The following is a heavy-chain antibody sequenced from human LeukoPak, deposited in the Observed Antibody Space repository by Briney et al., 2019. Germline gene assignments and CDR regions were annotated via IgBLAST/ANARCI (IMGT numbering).Heavy chain of an antibody. D-gene: IGHD4-11*01. V-gene: IGHV1-69*06. CDR3: AKASSRRLMTTVAAEYFQH. CDR2: IIPIFGTA. CDR1: GYAFTSYY. Sequence: ASVKVSCKASGYAFTSYYMHWVRQAPGQGLEWMGGIIPIFGTANYAQKFQGRVTITADKSTSTAYMELNSLRAEDTAVYYCAKASSRRLMTTVAAEYFQHWGQGTLVTVSS. J-gene: IGHJ1*01.